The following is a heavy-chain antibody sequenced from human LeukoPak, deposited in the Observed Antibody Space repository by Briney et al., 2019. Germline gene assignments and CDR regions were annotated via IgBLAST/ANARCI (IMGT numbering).Heavy chain of an antibody. Sequence: SETLSLTCTVSGGSISSSSYYWGWIRQPPGKGLEWIGSIYYSGSTYYNPPLKSRVTISVDTSKNQFSLKLSSVTAADTAVYYCSSCYTSWGRPGGFDPWGQGTLVTVSS. V-gene: IGHV4-39*01. D-gene: IGHD2-2*02. CDR2: IYYSGST. CDR1: GGSISSSSYY. CDR3: SSCYTSWGRPGGFDP. J-gene: IGHJ5*02.